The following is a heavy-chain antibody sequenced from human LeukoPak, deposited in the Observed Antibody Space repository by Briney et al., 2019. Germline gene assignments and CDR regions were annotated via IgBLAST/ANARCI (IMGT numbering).Heavy chain of an antibody. CDR1: GGSFSGYY. CDR2: INHSGST. Sequence: SETLSLTCAGYGGSFSGYYWGWIRQPPGKGLEWIGEINHSGSTNYNPSLKSRVTISVDTSKNQFSLKLSSVTAADTAVYYCARLGYNYYYYMDVWGKGTTVTISS. J-gene: IGHJ6*03. CDR3: ARLGYNYYYYMDV. V-gene: IGHV4-34*01.